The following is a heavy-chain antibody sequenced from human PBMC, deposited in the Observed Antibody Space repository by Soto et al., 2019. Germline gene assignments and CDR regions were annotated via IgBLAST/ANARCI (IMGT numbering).Heavy chain of an antibody. Sequence: EVQLVESGGGLVQPGGSLRLSCAASGLTFSRYWMNWVRQAPGKGLVWVSRFNSDGSSTSYADSVKGRFTISRDNAKNKLYLQMNSLRAEDTAVYYCAGGALYDSSGLDYWGQGTLVTVSS. CDR1: GLTFSRYW. J-gene: IGHJ4*02. V-gene: IGHV3-74*01. CDR2: FNSDGSST. CDR3: AGGALYDSSGLDY. D-gene: IGHD3-22*01.